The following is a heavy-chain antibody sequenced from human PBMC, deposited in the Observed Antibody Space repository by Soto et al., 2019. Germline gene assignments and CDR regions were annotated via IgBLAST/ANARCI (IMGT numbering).Heavy chain of an antibody. V-gene: IGHV1-3*01. CDR1: GYTFTSYA. CDR2: INAGNGNT. D-gene: IGHD2-15*01. CDR3: ARRGEIVVVDASDWFDP. J-gene: IGHJ5*02. Sequence: QVQLVQSGAEVKKPGASVKVSCKASGYTFTSYALHWVRQAPGTRLEWMGWINAGNGNTKYSQKFQGRVTITRDTSASTAYMELSSLRSEDTAVYYCARRGEIVVVDASDWFDPWGQGTLVTVSS.